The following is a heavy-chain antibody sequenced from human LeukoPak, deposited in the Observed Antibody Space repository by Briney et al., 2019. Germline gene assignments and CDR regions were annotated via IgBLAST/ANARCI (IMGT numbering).Heavy chain of an antibody. V-gene: IGHV3-21*01. CDR2: ISGSSSYI. CDR3: AILAAEGNYYYMDV. Sequence: GGSLRLSCAASGFTFSRFEMTWGRQAPGKGLEWVSSISGSSSYIYYADSVKGRFTISRDNAKNSLYLQMNSLRAEDTAVYYCAILAAEGNYYYMDVWGKGTTVTVSS. J-gene: IGHJ6*03. D-gene: IGHD6-13*01. CDR1: GFTFSRFE.